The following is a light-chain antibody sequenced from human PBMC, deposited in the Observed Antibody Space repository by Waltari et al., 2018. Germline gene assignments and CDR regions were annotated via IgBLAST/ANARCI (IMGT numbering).Light chain of an antibody. Sequence: DVQMTQSPSSQSASIGDRVTIHCRASRSIIGYLNWYQQKPGKVPKLLIYATSTLHSGVPSRFSGSGSGTDYTLTISSLQPEDFATYYCQQSHSSPLTFGGGTKVEIK. CDR2: ATS. J-gene: IGKJ4*01. CDR1: RSIIGY. CDR3: QQSHSSPLT. V-gene: IGKV1-39*01.